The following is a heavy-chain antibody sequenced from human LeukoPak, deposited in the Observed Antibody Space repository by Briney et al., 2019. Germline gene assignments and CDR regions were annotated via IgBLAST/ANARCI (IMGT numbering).Heavy chain of an antibody. Sequence: ASVKVSCKASGYTFTSYYIVWVRQAPGQGLECMGIIHPGGGATTYAPSFQGRVSLTRDMSTRTVYMEFSGLTTEDTAVYYCARGDYSSSLEGLAFWGQGTLVTVSS. V-gene: IGHV1-46*01. CDR2: IHPGGGAT. CDR1: GYTFTSYY. CDR3: ARGDYSSSLEGLAF. J-gene: IGHJ4*02. D-gene: IGHD4-11*01.